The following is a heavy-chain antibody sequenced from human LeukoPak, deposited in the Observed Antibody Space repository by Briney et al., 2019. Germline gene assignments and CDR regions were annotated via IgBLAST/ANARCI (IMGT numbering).Heavy chain of an antibody. J-gene: IGHJ4*02. Sequence: GGSLRLSCAASGFTFSTYALNWVHQAPGKGLEWVSAISDSGGAIYYADSVKGRFTMSRDNSKNSLFLQMNSLRAEDTAVYYCARIGSAAFTDSWGQGTLVTVSS. CDR3: ARIGSAAFTDS. V-gene: IGHV3-23*01. D-gene: IGHD3-3*02. CDR2: ISDSGGAI. CDR1: GFTFSTYA.